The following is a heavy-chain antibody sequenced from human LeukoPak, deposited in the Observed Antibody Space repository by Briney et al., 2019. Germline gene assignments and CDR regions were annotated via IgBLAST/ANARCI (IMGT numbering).Heavy chain of an antibody. J-gene: IGHJ4*02. CDR1: GFTFSSYG. CDR3: VYCSGGNCYYAVRGWTY. CDR2: ISYDEISK. V-gene: IGHV3-30*03. D-gene: IGHD2-15*01. Sequence: GGSLRLSCSASGFTFSSYGMHWVRQAPGKGLEWVAAISYDEISKQYIDSVKGRFTISRDNSKNTVYLEMNSLRAEDTAVYYCVYCSGGNCYYAVRGWTYWGQGTLVTVSS.